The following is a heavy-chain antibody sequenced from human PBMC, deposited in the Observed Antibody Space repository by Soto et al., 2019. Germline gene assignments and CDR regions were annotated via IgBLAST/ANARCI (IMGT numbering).Heavy chain of an antibody. D-gene: IGHD6-13*01. CDR1: GGSFSSTSNY. CDR2: IYYNGNT. J-gene: IGHJ2*01. CDR3: ARHWALAAAAQYWYFDL. Sequence: SETLSLTCTVSGGSFSSTSNYWGWIRQPTGKGLEWIGSIYYNGNTYVNPSLKSRVAIFVDTSKSQFSLELTSVTAADTAVYYCARHWALAAAAQYWYFDLWGRGTQVTVSS. V-gene: IGHV4-39*01.